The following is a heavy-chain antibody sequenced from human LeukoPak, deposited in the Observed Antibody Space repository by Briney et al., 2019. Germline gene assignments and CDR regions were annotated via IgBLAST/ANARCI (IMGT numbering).Heavy chain of an antibody. CDR3: AKSWSGDQDFFDY. CDR2: MSYGGSNK. D-gene: IGHD4-17*01. CDR1: GFTFANYG. V-gene: IGHV3-30*18. J-gene: IGHJ4*02. Sequence: GRSLRLSCAASGFTFANYGMHWVRQAPGKGLEWVAVMSYGGSNKYYADSVKGRFTISRDNSKNTLYLQMNSLRAEVTAVYYCAKSWSGDQDFFDYWGQGTLVTVSS.